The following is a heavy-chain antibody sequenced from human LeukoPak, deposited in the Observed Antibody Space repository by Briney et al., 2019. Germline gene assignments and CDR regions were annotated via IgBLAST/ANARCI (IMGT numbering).Heavy chain of an antibody. Sequence: GASLKFSCKGSGYTFTSYWFAWLRQMPGKGLEWLGIIYPGDADTRYNPSFQGQVTISADKPISTAYLQWSSLKASDTAMYYCARAYGALLGYWGQGTLVTVSP. CDR2: IYPGDADT. J-gene: IGHJ4*02. CDR1: GYTFTSYW. D-gene: IGHD4-17*01. CDR3: ARAYGALLGY. V-gene: IGHV5-51*04.